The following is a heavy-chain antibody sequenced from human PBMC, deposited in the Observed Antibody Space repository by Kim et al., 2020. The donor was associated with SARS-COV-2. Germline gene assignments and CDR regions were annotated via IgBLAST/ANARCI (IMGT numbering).Heavy chain of an antibody. V-gene: IGHV3-15*01. CDR3: TTPIHYYDSGFLGY. J-gene: IGHJ4*02. CDR2: IKSKTDGGTT. Sequence: GGSLRLSCAASGFTFSNAWMSWVRQAPGKGLEWVGRIKSKTDGGTTDYAAPVKGRFTISRDDSKNTLYLQMNSLKTEDTAVYYCTTPIHYYDSGFLGYWGQGTLVTVSS. D-gene: IGHD3-22*01. CDR1: GFTFSNAW.